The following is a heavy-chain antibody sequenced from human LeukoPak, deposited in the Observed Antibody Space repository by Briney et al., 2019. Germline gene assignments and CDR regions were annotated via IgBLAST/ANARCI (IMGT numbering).Heavy chain of an antibody. V-gene: IGHV1-8*01. CDR1: GYTFTNYD. D-gene: IGHD3-10*01. J-gene: IGHJ5*01. Sequence: GASVKVSCKASGYTFTNYDINWVRQAAGQGLEWMGWMNPNSGNTGYAQKFQGRVTMTRDTSISTAYMELGSLRSEDTAVYYCAKLGNYFGLGSYYGNWFDFWGQGNLVTVSS. CDR2: MNPNSGNT. CDR3: AKLGNYFGLGSYYGNWFDF.